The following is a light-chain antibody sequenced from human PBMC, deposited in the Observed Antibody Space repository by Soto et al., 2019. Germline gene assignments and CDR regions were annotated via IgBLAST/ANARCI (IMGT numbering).Light chain of an antibody. V-gene: IGKV3-20*01. J-gene: IGKJ2*01. CDR2: GAS. CDR3: QQYGSSPRYT. CDR1: QSVSSSY. Sequence: EIVLTQSPGTLSLSPGERATLSCRASQSVSSSYLAWYQQKPGQAPRLLIYGASSRATGIPDRISGSGSATDFTLTIIRLEPEDFAVYYCQQYGSSPRYTFGQGTKLEIK.